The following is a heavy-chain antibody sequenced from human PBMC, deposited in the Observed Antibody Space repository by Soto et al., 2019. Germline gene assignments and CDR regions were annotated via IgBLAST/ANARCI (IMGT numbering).Heavy chain of an antibody. CDR2: VSGSGGST. J-gene: IGHJ3*02. CDR3: AKDFGYNYGYDAFDI. Sequence: GGSLRLSCAASGFTFSSYAMSWVRQAPGKGLEWVSGVSGSGGSTYCVDSVKGRFTISRDNSKNTLYLQMNSLRAEDTAVYYCAKDFGYNYGYDAFDIWGQGTIVTVS. V-gene: IGHV3-23*01. D-gene: IGHD5-18*01. CDR1: GFTFSSYA.